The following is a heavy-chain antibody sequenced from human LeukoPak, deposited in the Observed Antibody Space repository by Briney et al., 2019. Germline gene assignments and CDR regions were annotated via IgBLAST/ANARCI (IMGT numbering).Heavy chain of an antibody. Sequence: GGSLRLSCAASGFTFSSYWMSWVRQAPGKGLEWVSAISGSGGSTYYADSVKGRFTISGDNSKNTLYLQMNSLRAEDTAVYYCAKCINPFAVTWDYWGQGTLVTVSS. CDR1: GFTFSSYW. V-gene: IGHV3-23*01. CDR3: AKCINPFAVTWDY. D-gene: IGHD2-21*02. CDR2: ISGSGGST. J-gene: IGHJ4*02.